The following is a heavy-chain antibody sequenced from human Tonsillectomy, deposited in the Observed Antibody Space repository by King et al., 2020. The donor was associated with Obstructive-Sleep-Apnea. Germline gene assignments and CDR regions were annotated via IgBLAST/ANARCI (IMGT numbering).Heavy chain of an antibody. Sequence: VQLVESGGGLVQPGRSLRLSCTASGFTFGDYAMSWFRQAPGKGLEWVGFIRRKAYGGTTEYAASVKGRFTISRDDSKSIAYLQMNSLKTEDTAVYYCTRDGDYYDFWSDYVGSSDYWGQGTLVTVSS. V-gene: IGHV3-49*03. J-gene: IGHJ4*02. CDR1: GFTFGDYA. D-gene: IGHD3-3*01. CDR3: TRDGDYYDFWSDYVGSSDY. CDR2: IRRKAYGGTT.